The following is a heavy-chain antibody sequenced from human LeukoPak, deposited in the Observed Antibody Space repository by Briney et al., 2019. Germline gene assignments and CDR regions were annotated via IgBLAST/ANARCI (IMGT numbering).Heavy chain of an antibody. Sequence: SETLSLTCAVYGGSFSGYYWSWIRQPPGKGLEWIGEINHSGSTNYNPSLKSRVTISVDTSKNQFSLKLSSVTAADTAVYYCARHSGSYHHYYYYYMDVWGKGTTVTISS. V-gene: IGHV4-34*01. CDR3: ARHSGSYHHYYYYYMDV. D-gene: IGHD1-26*01. CDR1: GGSFSGYY. J-gene: IGHJ6*03. CDR2: INHSGST.